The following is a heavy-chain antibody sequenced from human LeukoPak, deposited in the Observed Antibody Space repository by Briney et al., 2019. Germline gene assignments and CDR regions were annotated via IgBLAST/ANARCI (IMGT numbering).Heavy chain of an antibody. D-gene: IGHD3-3*01. CDR1: GGTFSSYA. Sequence: SVKVSCKASGGTFSSYAISWVRQAPGQGLEWMGGIIPIFGTANYAQKFQGRVTITTDECTSTAYMELSSLRSEDTAVYYCARGAIFGVVITGNAFDIGGQGTMVTVSS. J-gene: IGHJ3*02. CDR3: ARGAIFGVVITGNAFDI. CDR2: IIPIFGTA. V-gene: IGHV1-69*05.